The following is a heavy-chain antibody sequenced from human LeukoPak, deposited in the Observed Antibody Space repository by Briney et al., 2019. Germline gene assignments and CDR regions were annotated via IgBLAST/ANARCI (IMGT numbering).Heavy chain of an antibody. D-gene: IGHD6-19*01. Sequence: GASVKVSCKASGYTFTSYAMNWVRQAPGQGLEGMGWINTNTGNPTYAKGFTGRLVFSLDTSDSTAYLQISRLKAEDTAVYYCARGKAVADYWGQGTLVTVSS. V-gene: IGHV7-4-1*02. CDR3: ARGKAVADY. CDR1: GYTFTSYA. CDR2: INTNTGNP. J-gene: IGHJ4*02.